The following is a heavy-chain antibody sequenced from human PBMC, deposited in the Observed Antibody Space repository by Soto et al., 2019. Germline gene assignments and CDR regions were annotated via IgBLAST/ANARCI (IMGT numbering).Heavy chain of an antibody. J-gene: IGHJ6*02. CDR3: ARSRGERTVYGLDV. D-gene: IGHD3-10*01. CDR1: GYIFTTYY. Sequence: ASVKVSSKASGYIFTTYYMHWLRQAPGQGLEWVGIINPSGGATSYAEKFQGRVTMTRDTSTSTFYTELSSLRFEDTAVYYCARSRGERTVYGLDVWGQGTTVTVS. V-gene: IGHV1-46*01. CDR2: INPSGGAT.